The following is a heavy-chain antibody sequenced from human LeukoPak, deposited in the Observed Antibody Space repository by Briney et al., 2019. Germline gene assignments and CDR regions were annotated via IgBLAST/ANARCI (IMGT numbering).Heavy chain of an antibody. D-gene: IGHD2/OR15-2a*01. CDR2: IYYSEST. J-gene: IGHJ4*02. CDR3: ARAIPAFYPLKFDS. CDR1: GGSISGYY. V-gene: IGHV4-59*01. Sequence: PSETLSLTCTVSGGSISGYYWNWIRQPPGKSLEWIGYIYYSESTSYNPSLKSRVTISEDTSKNQFSLKLSSVTAADTAVYYCARAIPAFYPLKFDSWGQGTLVTVSS.